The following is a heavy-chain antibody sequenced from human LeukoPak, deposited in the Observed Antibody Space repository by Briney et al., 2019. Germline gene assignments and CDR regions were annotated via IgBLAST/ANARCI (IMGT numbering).Heavy chain of an antibody. V-gene: IGHV3-30*18. CDR1: GFTFSSYG. CDR3: AKDVAGGSYYPLDY. J-gene: IGHJ4*02. Sequence: GRSLRLSCAASGFTFSSYGMHWVRQAPGKGLEWVAVISYDGSNKYYADSVKGRFTISRDNSKNTLYLQMNSLRAEDMAVYYCAKDVAGGSYYPLDYWGQGTLVTVSS. D-gene: IGHD1-26*01. CDR2: ISYDGSNK.